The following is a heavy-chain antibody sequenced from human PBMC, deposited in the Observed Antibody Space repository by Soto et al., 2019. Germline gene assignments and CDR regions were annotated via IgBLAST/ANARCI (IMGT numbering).Heavy chain of an antibody. CDR1: YGSTNAYF. Sequence: TLLSSRTVVYGSTNAYFGSWIRHPPEEGREWIGYIYYSGSTDYNPSLKSRVTISLDTSKNKFSVRMSYVNDAETAVYDCARGLQANGRGVFDIWAQGLMVTVSS. CDR3: ARGLQANGRGVFDI. CDR2: IYYSGST. J-gene: IGHJ3*02. D-gene: IGHD4-4*01. V-gene: IGHV4-59*01.